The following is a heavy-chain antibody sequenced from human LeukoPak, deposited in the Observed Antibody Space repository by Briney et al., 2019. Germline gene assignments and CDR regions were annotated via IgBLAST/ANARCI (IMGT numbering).Heavy chain of an antibody. J-gene: IGHJ4*02. CDR2: ISGSGGST. V-gene: IGHV3-23*01. CDR1: GFTFSSYA. D-gene: IGHD6-13*01. CDR3: AKITGYGSSWYGIAGYDY. Sequence: GGSLRLSCAASGFTFSSYAMSWVRQAPGKGLEWVSAISGSGGSTYYADSVKGRFTISRDNSKNTLYLQMNSLRAEDTAVYYCAKITGYGSSWYGIAGYDYWGQGTLVTVSS.